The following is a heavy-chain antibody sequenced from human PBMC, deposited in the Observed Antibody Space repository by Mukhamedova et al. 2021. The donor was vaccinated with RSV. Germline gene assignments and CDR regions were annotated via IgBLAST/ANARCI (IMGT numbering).Heavy chain of an antibody. CDR3: SRTPHPDPILWVFDF. D-gene: IGHD2-2*02. J-gene: IGHJ2*01. Sequence: GLEWIGYIYYSGSTHYNPSLKSRLTIPVDTSNNQFSLKLNSVTAADTAVYHCSRTPHPDPILWVFDFWGRGPLVTVSS. V-gene: IGHV4-59*01. CDR2: IYYSGST.